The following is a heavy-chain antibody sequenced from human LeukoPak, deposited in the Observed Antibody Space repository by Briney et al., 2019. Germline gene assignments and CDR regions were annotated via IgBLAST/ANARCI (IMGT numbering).Heavy chain of an antibody. CDR3: ARGDCSSPICYSPMDV. CDR1: GYTFTGYF. D-gene: IGHD2-2*01. J-gene: IGHJ6*03. Sequence: ASVKVSCKASGYTFTGYFMHWVRQAPGQGLEWMGWINPNSGGTNYAQKFQGRVTMTRDTSISTAYIELSRLRSDDTAVYYCARGDCSSPICYSPMDVWGKGTTVTVSS. CDR2: INPNSGGT. V-gene: IGHV1-2*02.